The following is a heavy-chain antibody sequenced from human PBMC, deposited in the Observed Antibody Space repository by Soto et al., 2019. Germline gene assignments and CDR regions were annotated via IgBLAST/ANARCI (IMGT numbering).Heavy chain of an antibody. Sequence: QVQLVQSGAEVKKPGASVKVSCKASGYTFTSYGISWVRQAPGQGLEWMGWISAYNGNTNYAQKLQGRVTITTDTSMSTAYRELMRLRPDDTAVYYWARASGSSYGVGPWGQGTLVTVSS. CDR2: ISAYNGNT. D-gene: IGHD1-26*01. J-gene: IGHJ5*02. CDR3: ARASGSSYGVGP. CDR1: GYTFTSYG. V-gene: IGHV1-18*01.